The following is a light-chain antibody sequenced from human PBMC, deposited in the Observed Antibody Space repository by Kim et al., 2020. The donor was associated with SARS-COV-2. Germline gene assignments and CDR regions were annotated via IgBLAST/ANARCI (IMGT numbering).Light chain of an antibody. V-gene: IGKV3-20*01. CDR2: GGS. Sequence: EIVLTQSPGTLSLSPGERATLSCRASESVTSSYFAWYQQKPGQAPRLLIYGGSRRASDIPDRFSGSGSGTDFTLTISRLEPEDYAVYFCQQYSSSPYTFGQGTKLEI. CDR3: QQYSSSPYT. J-gene: IGKJ2*01. CDR1: ESVTSSY.